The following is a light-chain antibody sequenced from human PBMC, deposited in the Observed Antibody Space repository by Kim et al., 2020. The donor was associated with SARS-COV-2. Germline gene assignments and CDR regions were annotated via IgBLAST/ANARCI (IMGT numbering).Light chain of an antibody. Sequence: EIVMTQSPATLSVSPGERATLSCRASQSISTNLAWYQQKRGQAPRLLIYGAFTRATGIPARFSGSGSGTGFTLTISSLQSEDFAVYYCQQYNYWPGTFGQGTKVDIK. CDR2: GAF. CDR1: QSISTN. V-gene: IGKV3-15*01. J-gene: IGKJ1*01. CDR3: QQYNYWPGT.